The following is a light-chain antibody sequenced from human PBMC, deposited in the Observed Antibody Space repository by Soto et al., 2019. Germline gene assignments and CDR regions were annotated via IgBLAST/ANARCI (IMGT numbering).Light chain of an antibody. CDR1: SSDVGGYNY. J-gene: IGLJ1*01. CDR3: SSYAGSNNPYV. Sequence: QSALTQPPSGSGSPGQSVTISCTGTSSDVGGYNYVSWYQQHPGKAPKLMIYEVSKRPSGVPDRFSGSKSGNTASLTVSGLQAEDEADYYCSSYAGSNNPYVFGTGTKVT. CDR2: EVS. V-gene: IGLV2-8*01.